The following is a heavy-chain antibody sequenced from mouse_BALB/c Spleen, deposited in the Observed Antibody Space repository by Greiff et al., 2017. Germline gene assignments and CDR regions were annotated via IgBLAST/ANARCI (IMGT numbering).Heavy chain of an antibody. V-gene: IGHV1-87*01. D-gene: IGHD2-4*01. CDR1: GYTFTSYW. CDR3: ASGMITTGFAY. Sequence: QVHVKQSGAELARPGASVKLSCKASGYTFTSYWMQWVKQRPGQGLEWIGAIYPGDGDTRYTQKFKGKATLTADKSSSTAYMQLSSLASEDSAVYYCASGMITTGFAYWGQGTLVTVSA. J-gene: IGHJ3*01. CDR2: IYPGDGDT.